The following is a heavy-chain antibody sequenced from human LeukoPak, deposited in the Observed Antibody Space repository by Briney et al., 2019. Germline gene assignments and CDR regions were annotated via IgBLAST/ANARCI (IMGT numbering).Heavy chain of an antibody. CDR3: TKEGRTAAAVDS. J-gene: IGHJ5*02. CDR1: NGSISTYY. Sequence: PSETLSLTCTVSNGSISTYYWSWIRQTPGKGLEWIGYIHYSGITNYNPSLTSRLTISVDTSKNQFSLKLTSVTAADTAIYYCTKEGRTAAAVDSWGQGTLVTVSS. D-gene: IGHD6-25*01. V-gene: IGHV4-59*01. CDR2: IHYSGIT.